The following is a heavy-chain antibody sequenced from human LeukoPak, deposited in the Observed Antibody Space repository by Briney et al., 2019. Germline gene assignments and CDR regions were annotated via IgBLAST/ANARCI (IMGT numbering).Heavy chain of an antibody. D-gene: IGHD6-19*01. Sequence: TGGSLRLSCAASGFTFNSYALHWVRQAPGKGLEWVAVISYDGSNNYYGESVKGRFTISRDNSKNMVYLQMNSLRPEDTAVYYCARGGIGSNYSGWYRRYFDYWGQGTLVTVSS. CDR1: GFTFNSYA. J-gene: IGHJ4*02. CDR3: ARGGIGSNYSGWYRRYFDY. CDR2: ISYDGSNN. V-gene: IGHV3-30*04.